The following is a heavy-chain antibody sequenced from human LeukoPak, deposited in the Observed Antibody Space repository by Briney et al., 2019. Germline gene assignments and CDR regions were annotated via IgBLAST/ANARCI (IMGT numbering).Heavy chain of an antibody. V-gene: IGHV4-30-4*01. J-gene: IGHJ6*02. CDR2: IFYTGRT. CDR1: GGSISSGDYY. D-gene: IGHD3-3*01. Sequence: SETLSLTCTVSGGSISSGDYYWRWVRQPPGKGLEWIVNIFYTGRTESNPSLRSRLTMSVDTSKNQFSLKLTSVTAADTAVYYYAKGEVTIFGEFIDNYNYYGMDVWGQGTTITVSS. CDR3: AKGEVTIFGEFIDNYNYYGMDV.